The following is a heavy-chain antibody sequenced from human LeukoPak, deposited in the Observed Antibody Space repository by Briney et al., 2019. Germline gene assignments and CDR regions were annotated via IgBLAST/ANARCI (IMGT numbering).Heavy chain of an antibody. D-gene: IGHD5-18*01. CDR3: ARKGIQLWLPIDY. J-gene: IGHJ4*02. CDR1: GYSISSGYY. Sequence: SETLSLTCAVSGYSISSGYYWGWIRQPPGKGLEWIGSIYHSGSTYYNPSLKSRVTISVDTSKNQFSLKLSSVTAADTAVYYCARKGIQLWLPIDYWGQGTLVTVSS. V-gene: IGHV4-38-2*01. CDR2: IYHSGST.